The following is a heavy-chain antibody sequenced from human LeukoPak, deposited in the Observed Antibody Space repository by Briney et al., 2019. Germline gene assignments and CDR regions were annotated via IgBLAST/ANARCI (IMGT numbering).Heavy chain of an antibody. CDR2: IYTSGST. J-gene: IGHJ4*02. CDR1: GGSISSGSYY. D-gene: IGHD3-22*01. CDR3: ARSPGGLYYDSSGKTHFDY. V-gene: IGHV4-61*02. Sequence: SETLSLTCTVSGGSISSGSYYWSWIRQPAWKGLEWIGRIYTSGSTNYNPSLKSRVTISVDTSKNQFSLKLSSVTAADTAVYYCARSPGGLYYDSSGKTHFDYWGQGTLVTVSS.